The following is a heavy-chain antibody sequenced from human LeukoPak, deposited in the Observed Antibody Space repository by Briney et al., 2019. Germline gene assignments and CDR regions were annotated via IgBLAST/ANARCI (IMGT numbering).Heavy chain of an antibody. CDR1: GYTFTSYY. J-gene: IGHJ5*02. D-gene: IGHD1-26*01. CDR3: AGSSHQRNWFDP. V-gene: IGHV1-46*01. Sequence: ASVKVSCKASGYTFTSYYLHWVRQAPGQGLEWMGIINPSGGSPNYAQKFQGRVTMTRDTSTSTVYMELRSLRSADTAVYYCAGSSHQRNWFDPWGQGTLVIVSS. CDR2: INPSGGSP.